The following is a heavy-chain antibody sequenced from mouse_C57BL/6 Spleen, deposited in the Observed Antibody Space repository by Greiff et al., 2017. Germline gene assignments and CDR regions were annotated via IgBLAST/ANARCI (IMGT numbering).Heavy chain of an antibody. V-gene: IGHV5-16*01. D-gene: IGHD3-1*01. J-gene: IGHJ1*03. Sequence: EVQRVESEGGLVQPGSSMKLSCTASGFTFSDYYMAWVRQVPEKGLEWVANINYDGSSTYYLDSLKSRFIISRDNAKNILYLQMSSLKSEDTATYYCARVGAGPYWYFDVWGTGTTVTVSS. CDR1: GFTFSDYY. CDR3: ARVGAGPYWYFDV. CDR2: INYDGSST.